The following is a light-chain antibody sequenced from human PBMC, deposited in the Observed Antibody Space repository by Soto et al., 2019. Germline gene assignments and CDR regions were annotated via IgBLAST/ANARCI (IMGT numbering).Light chain of an antibody. CDR2: EVS. CDR3: SSFAGGNNLL. J-gene: IGLJ2*01. Sequence: QSALTQAPSASGSPGQSVTISCTGTSSDVGGYNFVSWYQQHPGKAPKLLIYEVSKRPSGVPDRFSGPKSDNTASLTVSGLQAEDEADYYCSSFAGGNNLLFGGGTKLTVL. V-gene: IGLV2-8*01. CDR1: SSDVGGYNF.